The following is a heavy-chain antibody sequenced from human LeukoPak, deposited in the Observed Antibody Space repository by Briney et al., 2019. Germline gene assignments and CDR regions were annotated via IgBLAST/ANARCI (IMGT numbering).Heavy chain of an antibody. J-gene: IGHJ4*02. CDR3: ARVVVLGYCSGGSCYSPFDY. CDR1: GGTFSSYA. CDR2: IIPIFGTA. D-gene: IGHD2-15*01. Sequence: GVSVKVSCKASGGTFSSYAISWVRQAPGQGLEWMGGIIPIFGTANYAQKFQGRVTITTDESTSTAYMELSSLRSEDTAVYYCARVVVLGYCSGGSCYSPFDYWGQGTLVTVSS. V-gene: IGHV1-69*05.